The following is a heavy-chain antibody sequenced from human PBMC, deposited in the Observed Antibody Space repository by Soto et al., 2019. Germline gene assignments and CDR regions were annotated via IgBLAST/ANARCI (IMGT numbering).Heavy chain of an antibody. CDR3: NTDSYSAMIVVRFEY. CDR1: EFTFSNYA. CDR2: ISDNGGTT. J-gene: IGHJ4*01. Sequence: GGSLRLSCAVSEFTFSNYAMSWVRQAPGKGLEWVSSISDNGGTTYYADSVKGRFAISRDDSKNILYLQMNSLKIEDTAVYYCNTDSYSAMIVVRFEYWGHGTLVTVSS. V-gene: IGHV3-23*01. D-gene: IGHD3-22*01.